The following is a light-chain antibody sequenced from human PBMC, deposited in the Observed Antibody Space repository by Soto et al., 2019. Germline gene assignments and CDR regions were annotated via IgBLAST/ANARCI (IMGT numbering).Light chain of an antibody. Sequence: DIQMTQSPSTLSATAGDRVTITCRASQSISSWLAWYQHKTGKAPKLLIYDASNLDSGVPSRFSGSGSGTEFSLTISNLQPDDCATYYCQQYENYWTVGQGTKVDIK. CDR2: DAS. CDR3: QQYENYWT. V-gene: IGKV1-5*01. CDR1: QSISSW. J-gene: IGKJ1*01.